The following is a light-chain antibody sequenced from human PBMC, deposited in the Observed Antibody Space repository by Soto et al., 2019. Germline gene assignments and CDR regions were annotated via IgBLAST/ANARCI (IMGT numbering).Light chain of an antibody. CDR1: QGISSY. Sequence: ALRMTQSPSSLSASTGDRVTITCRASQGISSYLAWYQQKPGKAPKLLIYAASTLQSGVPSRFSGSGSGTDFTLTISCLQSEDFATYYCQQYYSYLPYTFGQGTKLEIK. V-gene: IGKV1-8*01. J-gene: IGKJ2*01. CDR3: QQYYSYLPYT. CDR2: AAS.